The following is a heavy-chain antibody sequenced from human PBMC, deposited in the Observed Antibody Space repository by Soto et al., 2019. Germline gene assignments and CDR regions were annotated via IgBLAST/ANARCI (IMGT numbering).Heavy chain of an antibody. V-gene: IGHV1-69*13. J-gene: IGHJ4*02. CDR3: ARDSLYSSSWSY. CDR1: GGTFSSYA. Sequence: ASVKVSCKASGGTFSSYAISWVRQAPGQGLEWMGGIIPIFGTANYAQKFQGRVTITADESTSTAYMELSSLRSEDTAVYYCARDSLYSSSWSYWGKGTLVTGST. D-gene: IGHD6-13*01. CDR2: IIPIFGTA.